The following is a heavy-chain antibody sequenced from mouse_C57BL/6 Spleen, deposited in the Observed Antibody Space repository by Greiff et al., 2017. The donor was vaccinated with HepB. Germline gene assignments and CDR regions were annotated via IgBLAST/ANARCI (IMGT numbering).Heavy chain of an antibody. Sequence: QVQLQQPGAELVKPGASVKLSCKASGYTFTSYWMHWVKQRPGQGLEWIGMIHPNSGSTNYNEKFKSKATLTVDKSSSTAYMQLSSLTSEDSAVYYCARSGYYGKFAYWGQGTLVTVSA. CDR1: GYTFTSYW. D-gene: IGHD1-2*01. CDR2: IHPNSGST. CDR3: ARSGYYGKFAY. J-gene: IGHJ3*01. V-gene: IGHV1-64*01.